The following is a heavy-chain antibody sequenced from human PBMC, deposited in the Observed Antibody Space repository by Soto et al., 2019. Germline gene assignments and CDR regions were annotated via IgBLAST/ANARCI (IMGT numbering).Heavy chain of an antibody. Sequence: PGGSLRLSCAASGFTFSSYEMNWVRQAPGKGLEWVSYISSSAVYIDYADSVKGRFTISRDNANNSLYLQMNSLRAEDTATYYCVRDGLDYYDTERLYFDNWGQGTLVTVSS. V-gene: IGHV3-48*03. CDR3: VRDGLDYYDTERLYFDN. CDR1: GFTFSSYE. J-gene: IGHJ4*02. D-gene: IGHD3-22*01. CDR2: ISSSAVYI.